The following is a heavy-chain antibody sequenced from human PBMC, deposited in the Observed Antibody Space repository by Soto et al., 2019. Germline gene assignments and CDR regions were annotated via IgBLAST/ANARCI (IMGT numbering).Heavy chain of an antibody. CDR2: ISGSGGST. D-gene: IGHD3-9*01. CDR3: AKVGLAFDILTGRGDCYYMDV. J-gene: IGHJ6*03. Sequence: PGGSLRLSCAASGFTFSSYAMSWVRQAPGKGLEWVSAISGSGGSTYYADSVKGRFTISRDNSKNTLYVQMNSLRAEDTAVYYCAKVGLAFDILTGRGDCYYMDVWGKGTTVTVSS. V-gene: IGHV3-23*01. CDR1: GFTFSSYA.